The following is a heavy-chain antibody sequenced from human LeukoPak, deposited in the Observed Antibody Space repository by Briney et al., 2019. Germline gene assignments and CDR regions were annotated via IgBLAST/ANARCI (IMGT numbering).Heavy chain of an antibody. J-gene: IGHJ4*02. CDR1: GFTFSSYG. CDR2: IWSDGRNK. V-gene: IGHV3-33*01. CDR3: RGGDNAVDY. Sequence: PGDSLRLSCAASGFTFSSYGMHWVRQAPGKGLEWVAVIWSDGRNKYYADSVKGRFTISRDNFKNTLYLQMNSLRAEDTAVYYCRGGDNAVDYWGQATLVTVS. D-gene: IGHD3-16*01.